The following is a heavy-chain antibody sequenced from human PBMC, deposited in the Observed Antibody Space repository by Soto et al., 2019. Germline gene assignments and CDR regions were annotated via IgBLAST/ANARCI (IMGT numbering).Heavy chain of an antibody. CDR3: GGDSSGYYYPAVFDI. CDR1: GFTFSSYS. J-gene: IGHJ3*02. CDR2: ISSSSSTI. Sequence: GGSLRLSCAASGFTFSSYSMNWVRQAPEKGLEWVSYISSSSSTIYYADSVKGRFTISRDNAKNSLYLQMNSLRDEDTAVYYCGGDSSGYYYPAVFDIWAQGTMVTVSS. V-gene: IGHV3-48*02. D-gene: IGHD3-22*01.